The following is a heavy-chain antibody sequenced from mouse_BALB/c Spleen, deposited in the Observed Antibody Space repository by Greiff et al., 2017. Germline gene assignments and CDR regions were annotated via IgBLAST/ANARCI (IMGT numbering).Heavy chain of an antibody. CDR3: AKNWANWDDYWYFEV. CDR2: IWRGGST. Sequence: QVQLQQSGPGLVQPSQSLSITCTVSGFSLTSYGVHWVRQSPGKGLEWLGVIWRGGSTDYNAAFMSRLSITKDNSKSQVFFKMNSLQADDTAIYYCAKNWANWDDYWYFEVWGAGTTVTVSS. CDR1: GFSLTSYG. D-gene: IGHD4-1*01. J-gene: IGHJ1*01. V-gene: IGHV2-5*01.